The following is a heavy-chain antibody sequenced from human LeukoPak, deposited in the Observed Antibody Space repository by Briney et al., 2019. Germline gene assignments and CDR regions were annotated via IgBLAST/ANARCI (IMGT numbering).Heavy chain of an antibody. Sequence: PGGSLRLSCAASGFTFSTYSMNWVRQAPGKGLEWVSSISSDNTYIFYADSLKGRFTISRDNAKKSVYLQMNSLRAEDTAVYYCASTYGDYLYYFDSWGQGTLVTVSS. V-gene: IGHV3-21*01. CDR3: ASTYGDYLYYFDS. D-gene: IGHD4-17*01. CDR1: GFTFSTYS. CDR2: ISSDNTYI. J-gene: IGHJ4*02.